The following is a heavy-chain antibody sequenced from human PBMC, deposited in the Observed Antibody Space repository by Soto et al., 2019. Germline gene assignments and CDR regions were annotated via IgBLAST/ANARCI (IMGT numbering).Heavy chain of an antibody. CDR3: ARHHGSPGSYFGMDV. Sequence: GESLKISCKGSGYSFSSYWINWVRQMPGKGLEWMGIIYPGDSDTRYSPSFQGQVTISADKSISTAYLQWRSLRASDTAMYYCARHHGSPGSYFGMDVWGQGTTVTVSS. CDR2: IYPGDSDT. V-gene: IGHV5-51*01. D-gene: IGHD6-13*01. CDR1: GYSFSSYW. J-gene: IGHJ6*02.